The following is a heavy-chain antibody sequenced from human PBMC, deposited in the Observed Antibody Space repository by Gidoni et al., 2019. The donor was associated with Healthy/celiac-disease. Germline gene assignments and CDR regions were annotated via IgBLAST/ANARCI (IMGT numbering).Heavy chain of an antibody. CDR2: IVVGSGNT. CDR1: GFTLTSSA. D-gene: IGHD3-3*02. V-gene: IGHV1-58*02. J-gene: IGHJ5*02. Sequence: QRQLVQSGPEVKKPGTSVKVSCKASGFTLTSSARQWVRPARGQRLEWIGWIVVGSGNTNYAQKFQERVTITRDMSTSTAYMELSSLRSEDTAVYYCAADRPFLEGLNWFDPWGQGTLVTVSS. CDR3: AADRPFLEGLNWFDP.